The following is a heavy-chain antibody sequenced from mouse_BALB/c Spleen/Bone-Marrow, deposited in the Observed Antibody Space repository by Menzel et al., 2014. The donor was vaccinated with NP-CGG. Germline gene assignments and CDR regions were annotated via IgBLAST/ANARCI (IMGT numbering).Heavy chain of an antibody. Sequence: VQLQQSGAELVKPGASVKLSCKASGNTFTSYYMCWVKQRPGQGLEWIGEINPSNGGTNFNEKFKSKATLTVDKSSSTAYMSLSSLTSEDSAVYYCTRSRLAMDHWGQGTSVTVSS. V-gene: IGHV1S81*02. J-gene: IGHJ4*01. CDR2: INPSNGGT. CDR1: GNTFTSYY. D-gene: IGHD2-12*01. CDR3: TRSRLAMDH.